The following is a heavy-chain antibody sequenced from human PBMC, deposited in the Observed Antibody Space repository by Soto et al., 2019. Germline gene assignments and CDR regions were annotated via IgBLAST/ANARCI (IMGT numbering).Heavy chain of an antibody. Sequence: EVQLLESGGGLVQPGGSLRLSCVASGFTFSSYAMSWVRQAPGKGLEWVSAISGSGSGTYYADSVKGRFTISRDNSKNTLYLQMNSLRAEDTAVYYCAKKGSSWYYFDYWGQGTLVTLSS. CDR2: ISGSGSGT. CDR1: GFTFSSYA. D-gene: IGHD6-13*01. V-gene: IGHV3-23*01. CDR3: AKKGSSWYYFDY. J-gene: IGHJ4*02.